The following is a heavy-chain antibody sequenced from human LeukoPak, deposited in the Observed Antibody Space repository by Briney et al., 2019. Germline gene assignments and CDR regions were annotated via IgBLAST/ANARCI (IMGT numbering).Heavy chain of an antibody. CDR3: ARVYSTGWPFFDY. CDR2: IYHSGST. D-gene: IGHD6-19*01. J-gene: IGHJ4*02. V-gene: IGHV4-38-2*01. CDR1: NYSISSGYY. Sequence: PSDTVSLTCAVSNYSISSGYYRGWIRQPPGKGLGWIGSIYHSGSTYYNPSLKSRVTLSVDTSKNQFSLKLSSVTAADTAVYYCARVYSTGWPFFDYWGQGTLVTVSS.